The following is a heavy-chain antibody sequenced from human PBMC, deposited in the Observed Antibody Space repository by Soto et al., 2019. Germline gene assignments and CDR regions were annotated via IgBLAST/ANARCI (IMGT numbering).Heavy chain of an antibody. Sequence: GGSLRLSCAASGFTFTSYAMGWVRQAPGKGLECVSVVSRGGSTHYADSVTGRFIVSRDNSKNTVSLQMNSLRADDTAVYYCAKRRGAGGQFDYWGQGALVTVS. CDR1: GFTFTSYA. J-gene: IGHJ4*02. D-gene: IGHD2-15*01. CDR3: AKRRGAGGQFDY. CDR2: VSRGGST. V-gene: IGHV3-23*01.